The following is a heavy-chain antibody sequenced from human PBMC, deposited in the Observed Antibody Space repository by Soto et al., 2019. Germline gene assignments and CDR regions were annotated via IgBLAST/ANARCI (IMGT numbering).Heavy chain of an antibody. D-gene: IGHD6-19*01. CDR2: IYWDDDK. CDR3: ASIVVAGLGYYFDY. Sequence: QITLKLSGPTLVKPTQTLTLTCTFSGFSLSSTRMAVGWIRQPPGKALEWLALIYWDDDKRSRPFLKSRLTSTRDPSKHQVVLTMSNLDPVDTARYYCASIVVAGLGYYFDYWGQGTLVTVSS. J-gene: IGHJ4*02. V-gene: IGHV2-5*02. CDR1: GFSLSSTRMA.